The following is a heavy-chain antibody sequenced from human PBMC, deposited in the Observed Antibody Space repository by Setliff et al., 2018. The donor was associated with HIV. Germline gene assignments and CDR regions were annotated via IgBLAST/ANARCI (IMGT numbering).Heavy chain of an antibody. CDR3: ARETYYYDNPQYYYYYMDV. J-gene: IGHJ6*03. Sequence: SETLSLTCTVSGDSITSHYWSWIRQPAGKGLEWIGRIYTSGSTNYNPSLKSRVTISVDTSKNQFSLKLRSVTAADTAVYYCARETYYYDNPQYYYYYMDVWGKGTTVTVSS. CDR2: IYTSGST. CDR1: GDSITSHY. D-gene: IGHD3-22*01. V-gene: IGHV4-4*07.